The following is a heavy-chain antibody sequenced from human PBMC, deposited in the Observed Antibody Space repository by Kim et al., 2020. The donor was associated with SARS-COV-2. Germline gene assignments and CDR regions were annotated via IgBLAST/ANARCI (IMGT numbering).Heavy chain of an antibody. CDR2: ISRNSSYA. Sequence: GGSLRLSCAASGFTFSDYYMSWIRQAPGKGLEWISYISRNSSYANYADSVKGRFTISRDNAKNSLYLQMNSLRADDTAVYFCGRGGREEKEMIGENFYDAMDVWGEGPTLTVSS. J-gene: IGHJ6*04. CDR3: GRGGREEKEMIGENFYDAMDV. V-gene: IGHV3-11*05. CDR1: GFTFSDYY. D-gene: IGHD2-21*01.